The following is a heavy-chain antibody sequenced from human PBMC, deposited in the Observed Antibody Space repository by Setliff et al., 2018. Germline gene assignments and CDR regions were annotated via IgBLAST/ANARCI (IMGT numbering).Heavy chain of an antibody. CDR2: IFYIGRS. D-gene: IGHD3-3*01. Sequence: ASETLSLTCTVSDDSITSSNYSLAWVRQPPGKALEWTGNIFYIGRSHSNPSLKSRLTMSVDKTKNQFSLNLTSVTAADTAVYYCARTHSIIKIFGVVSLLYHMDVWGTGTTVTVSS. CDR3: ARTHSIIKIFGVVSLLYHMDV. V-gene: IGHV4-61*05. J-gene: IGHJ6*03. CDR1: DDSITSSNYS.